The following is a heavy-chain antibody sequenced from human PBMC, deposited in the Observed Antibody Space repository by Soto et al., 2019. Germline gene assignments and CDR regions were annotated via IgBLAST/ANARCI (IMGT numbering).Heavy chain of an antibody. J-gene: IGHJ4*02. V-gene: IGHV3-23*01. CDR1: GFIFSSYA. Sequence: EVQLLESGGGLVQPGGSLRLSCAASGFIFSSYAMSWVRQAPGKGLEWVPDISGSGGSTYYADSVKGRFTISRGTSKNTLYRQMNSLRAEDTAVDYCAKVGRWTADYWGQGTLLTVSS. D-gene: IGHD2-15*01. CDR3: AKVGRWTADY. CDR2: ISGSGGST.